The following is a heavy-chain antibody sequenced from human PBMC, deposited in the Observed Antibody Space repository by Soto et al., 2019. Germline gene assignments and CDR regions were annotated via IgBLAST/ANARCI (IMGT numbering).Heavy chain of an antibody. Sequence: EVQLVESGEGMVQPGGSLRLSCATSGISFSSYWMSWVRQAPGKGLEWVANIKQDGGEKYYVDSVKGRFTISRDNAKKSLYLQMNSLRVEDTAVYYCVREGWSTGRYYFDYWGQGTLVTVSS. V-gene: IGHV3-7*04. CDR1: GISFSSYW. J-gene: IGHJ4*02. CDR3: VREGWSTGRYYFDY. D-gene: IGHD6-19*01. CDR2: IKQDGGEK.